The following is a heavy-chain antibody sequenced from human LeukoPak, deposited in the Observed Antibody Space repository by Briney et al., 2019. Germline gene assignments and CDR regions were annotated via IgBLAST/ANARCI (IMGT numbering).Heavy chain of an antibody. CDR3: AREPLYAFDI. Sequence: GGSLRLSCAASGFTFSSYSMNWVRQAPGKGLEWVSSISSSSSYIYYADSVKGRFTISRDSAKNTLYLQMNSLRAEDTAVYYCAREPLYAFDIWGQGTMVTVSS. V-gene: IGHV3-21*01. J-gene: IGHJ3*02. CDR1: GFTFSSYS. CDR2: ISSSSSYI.